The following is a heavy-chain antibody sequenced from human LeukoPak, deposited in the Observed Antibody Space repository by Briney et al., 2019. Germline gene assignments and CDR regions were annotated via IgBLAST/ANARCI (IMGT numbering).Heavy chain of an antibody. J-gene: IGHJ5*02. Sequence: SGTLSLTCTVSGGSVSSGSYYWSRIRQPPGKGLEWIGYIYYSGSTNYNPSLKSRVTISVDTSKNQFSLKLSSVTAADTAVYYCARDLSIGYSYGIWFDPWGQGTLVTVSS. V-gene: IGHV4-61*01. D-gene: IGHD5-18*01. CDR3: ARDLSIGYSYGIWFDP. CDR2: IYYSGST. CDR1: GGSVSSGSYY.